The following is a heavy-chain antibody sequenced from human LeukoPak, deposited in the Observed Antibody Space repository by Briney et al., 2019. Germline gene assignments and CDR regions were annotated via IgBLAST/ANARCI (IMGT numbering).Heavy chain of an antibody. CDR3: VRDLGGRSGH. Sequence: GGSLRLSCAASGFTFSSNWMHWVRQAPGKGLVWVSRSNEDGSTTNYADSVKGRFTISRDNAKNTLYLQMNSLTAEDTAVYYCVRDLGGRSGHWGQGTLVTVSS. D-gene: IGHD1-26*01. V-gene: IGHV3-74*01. CDR2: SNEDGSTT. J-gene: IGHJ4*02. CDR1: GFTFSSNW.